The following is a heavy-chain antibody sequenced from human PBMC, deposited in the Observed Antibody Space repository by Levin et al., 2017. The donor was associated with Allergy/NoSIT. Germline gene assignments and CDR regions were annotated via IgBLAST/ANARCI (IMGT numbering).Heavy chain of an antibody. CDR3: ATEGYSDSGGHNY. J-gene: IGHJ4*02. CDR1: GFTFSNAW. CDR2: IKSKTHGGTI. Sequence: GGSLRLSCAASGFTFSNAWMSWVRQAPGKGLEWVGRIKSKTHGGTIEYAAPVKGRFTISRDDSENTLYLQMNSLKNEDTAVYYCATEGYSDSGGHNYWGQGTLVTVSS. D-gene: IGHD3-22*01. V-gene: IGHV3-15*01.